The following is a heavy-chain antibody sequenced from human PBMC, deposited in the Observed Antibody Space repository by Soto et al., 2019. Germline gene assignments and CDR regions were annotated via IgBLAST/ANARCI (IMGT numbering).Heavy chain of an antibody. J-gene: IGHJ5*02. CDR2: IYYSGST. CDR1: GGSISSYY. CDR3: AREGLRGGWFAP. V-gene: IGHV4-59*01. D-gene: IGHD4-17*01. Sequence: SETLSLTCTVSGGSISSYYWSWIRQPPGKGLEWIGYIYYSGSTNYNPSLKSRVTISVDTSKNQFSLKLSSVTAADTAVYYCAREGLRGGWFAPWGQGTLVTVSS.